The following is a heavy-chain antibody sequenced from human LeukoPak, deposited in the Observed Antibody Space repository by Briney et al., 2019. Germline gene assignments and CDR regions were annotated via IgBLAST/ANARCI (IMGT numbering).Heavy chain of an antibody. CDR2: INPSGGST. CDR1: GGTFSSYA. D-gene: IGHD3-16*01. Sequence: ASVRVSCKASGGTFSSYAISWVRQAPGQGLEWMGIINPSGGSTSYAQKFQGRVTMTRDTSTSTVYMELSSLRSEDTAVYYCARTSDYVSSFDYWGQGTLVTVSS. J-gene: IGHJ4*02. CDR3: ARTSDYVSSFDY. V-gene: IGHV1-46*01.